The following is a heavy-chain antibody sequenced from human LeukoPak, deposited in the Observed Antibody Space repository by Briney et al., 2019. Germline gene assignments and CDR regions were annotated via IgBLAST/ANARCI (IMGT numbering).Heavy chain of an antibody. CDR2: TYYRSKWYN. CDR3: ARDSDIVVVKEGYYYGMDV. CDR1: GDSVSSNSAA. D-gene: IGHD2-2*01. V-gene: IGHV6-1*01. J-gene: IGHJ6*04. Sequence: SRTLSLTCAISGDSVSSNSAAWNWIRQSPSRGLEWLGRTYYRSKWYNDYAVSVKSRITINPDTSKNQFSLQLNSVTPEDTAVYYCARDSDIVVVKEGYYYGMDVWGKGTTVTVSS.